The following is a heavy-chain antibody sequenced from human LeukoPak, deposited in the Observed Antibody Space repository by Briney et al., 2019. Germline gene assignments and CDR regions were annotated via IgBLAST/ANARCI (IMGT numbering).Heavy chain of an antibody. J-gene: IGHJ4*02. V-gene: IGHV3-23*01. CDR2: ISGSGGRT. Sequence: GGSLRLSCAASGFSFSNYAMNWVRQAPGKGLEWVSGISGSGGRTYYADSVKGRFSISRDNSKNTLYLQMNSLRAEDTAVYYCAKVASLDWSLVFDYWGQGTLVTVSS. D-gene: IGHD3/OR15-3a*01. CDR1: GFSFSNYA. CDR3: AKVASLDWSLVFDY.